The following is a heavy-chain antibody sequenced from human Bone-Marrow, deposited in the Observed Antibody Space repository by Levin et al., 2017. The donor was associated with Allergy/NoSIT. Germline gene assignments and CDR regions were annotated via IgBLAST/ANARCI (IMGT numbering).Heavy chain of an antibody. V-gene: IGHV4-31*03. Sequence: SETLSLTCTVSGASIRSGAYYLSXXXXXPGQGLEWIGYIYYNGSTYFNPSLKSRVSISVATSKNQFSLQLRSVTAADTADYYCARVLAGFDGSAMAYDYWGRGSLVTVSS. J-gene: IGHJ4*02. CDR3: ARVLAGFDGSAMAYDY. D-gene: IGHD3-10*01. CDR1: GASIRSGAYY. CDR2: IYYNGST.